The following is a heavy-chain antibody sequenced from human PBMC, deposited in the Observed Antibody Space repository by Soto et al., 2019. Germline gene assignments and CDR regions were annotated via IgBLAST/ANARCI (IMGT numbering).Heavy chain of an antibody. V-gene: IGHV1-24*01. CDR2: FDPEDGET. J-gene: IGHJ3*01. CDR1: GYTLTELS. Sequence: ASVKVSCKVSGYTLTELSMHWVRQAPGKGLEWMGGFDPEDGETIYAQKFQGRVTMTEDTSTDTAYMELSSLRSEDTAVYYCATVPRHGSTVNTWDAFDFWGQRTMVTVSS. CDR3: ATVPRHGSTVNTWDAFDF. D-gene: IGHD4-17*01.